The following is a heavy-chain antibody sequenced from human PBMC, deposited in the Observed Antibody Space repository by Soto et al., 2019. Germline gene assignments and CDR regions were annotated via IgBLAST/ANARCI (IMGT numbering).Heavy chain of an antibody. J-gene: IGHJ2*01. V-gene: IGHV3-73*02. CDR1: GFTFSGSA. D-gene: IGHD2-21*02. CDR2: IRSKANNYAT. CDR3: ARHALQYCGGDCYLLPYFDL. Sequence: EVQLVESGGGLVQPGGSLKLSCAASGFTFSGSAMHWVRQASGKGLEWVGRIRSKANNYATVYAASVKGRFTISRDDSKTRAHLQMNSLKPEDTAVYYCARHALQYCGGDCYLLPYFDLWGRGTLVTVSS.